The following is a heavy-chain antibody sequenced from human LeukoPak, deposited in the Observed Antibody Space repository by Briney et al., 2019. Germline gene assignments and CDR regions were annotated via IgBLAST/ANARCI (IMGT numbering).Heavy chain of an antibody. V-gene: IGHV1-8*01. D-gene: IGHD3-16*01. CDR2: MNPNSGNT. J-gene: IGHJ6*03. CDR3: ARGVIALGWGYYYYYMDV. CDR1: GYTFTSYD. Sequence: AAVKVSCKASGYTFTSYDINWVRQATGQGLEWMGWMNPNSGNTGYAQKFQGRVTMTRNTSISTAYMELSSLRSEDTAVYYCARGVIALGWGYYYYYMDVWGKGTKVTVSS.